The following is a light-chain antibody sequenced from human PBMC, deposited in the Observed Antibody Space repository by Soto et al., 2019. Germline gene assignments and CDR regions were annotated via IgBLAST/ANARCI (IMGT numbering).Light chain of an antibody. CDR1: SSNIGSNY. CDR3: AAWDDNLSRWV. CDR2: MTN. J-gene: IGLJ3*02. Sequence: QSALTQLPSVSGTPGQRVTISCSGSSSNIGSNYVYWYQQFPGAAPKLLMFMTNKRPSGVPDRFSGSKSGTSAALAISGLRSEDEANYHCAAWDDNLSRWVFGGGTKLTVL. V-gene: IGLV1-47*01.